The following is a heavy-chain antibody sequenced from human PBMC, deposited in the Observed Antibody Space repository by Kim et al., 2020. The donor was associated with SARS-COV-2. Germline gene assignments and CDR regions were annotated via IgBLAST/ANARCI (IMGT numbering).Heavy chain of an antibody. J-gene: IGHJ5*02. D-gene: IGHD6-19*01. CDR3: AKDGGGSGWFVTMYNWFDP. V-gene: IGHV3-23*01. Sequence: GWSLRLSCAASGFTFSSYAMSWVRQAPGKGLEWVSAISGSGGSTYYADSVKGRFTISRDNSKNTLYLQMNSLRAEDTAVYYCAKDGGGSGWFVTMYNWFDPWGQGTLVTVSS. CDR1: GFTFSSYA. CDR2: ISGSGGST.